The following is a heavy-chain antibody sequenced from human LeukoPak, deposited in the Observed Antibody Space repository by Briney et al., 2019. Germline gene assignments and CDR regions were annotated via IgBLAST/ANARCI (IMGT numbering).Heavy chain of an antibody. Sequence: LSLTCTVSGGSISSGGYYWSWIRQAPGKGLEWVAVISYDGSNKYYADSVKGRFTISRDNSKNTLYLQMNSLRAEDTAVYYCARWLGYYFDYWGQGTLVTVSS. CDR1: GGSISSGG. CDR3: ARWLGYYFDY. J-gene: IGHJ4*02. D-gene: IGHD6-19*01. CDR2: ISYDGSNK. V-gene: IGHV3-30-3*01.